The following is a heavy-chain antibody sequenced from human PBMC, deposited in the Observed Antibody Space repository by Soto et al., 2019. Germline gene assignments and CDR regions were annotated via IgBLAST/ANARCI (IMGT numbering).Heavy chain of an antibody. Sequence: PGGSLRLSCAASGFTFSNYWMHWVRQVPGEGLMWVSRINNDGSSPVYADSVKGRFTISRDNAKNTVFLQVDSLRVEDTAVYYCVRSIEGYSYFDYWGQGTLVTVSS. CDR2: INNDGSSP. D-gene: IGHD6-6*01. CDR3: VRSIEGYSYFDY. CDR1: GFTFSNYW. J-gene: IGHJ4*02. V-gene: IGHV3-74*01.